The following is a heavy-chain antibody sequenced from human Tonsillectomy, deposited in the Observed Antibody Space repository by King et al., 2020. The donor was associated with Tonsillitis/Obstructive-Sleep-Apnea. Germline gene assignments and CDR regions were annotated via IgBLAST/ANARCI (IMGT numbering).Heavy chain of an antibody. Sequence: VQLVESGGGLVKPGGSLRLSCAASGFTFSSHSMNWVRQAPGKGLEWVSSISSSSNYIYYAASVKGRFTISRDNAKNSLYLQMNSLRAEDTAVYYCARDGGGYNYGLVSYYYYMDVWGKGTTVTVSS. CDR2: ISSSSNYI. D-gene: IGHD5-18*01. J-gene: IGHJ6*03. CDR3: ARDGGGYNYGLVSYYYYMDV. V-gene: IGHV3-21*01. CDR1: GFTFSSHS.